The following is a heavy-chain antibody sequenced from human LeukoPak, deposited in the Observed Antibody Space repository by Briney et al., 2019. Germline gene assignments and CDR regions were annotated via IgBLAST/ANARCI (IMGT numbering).Heavy chain of an antibody. CDR1: GGTFSSYT. CDR3: ARDLGVGATYFDY. Sequence: SVKVSCKPSGGTFSSYTISRVRQAPGQGLEWMGRIIPILGIANYAQKFQGRVTITADKSTSTAYMELSSLRSEDTAVYYCARDLGVGATYFDYWGQGTLVTVSS. V-gene: IGHV1-69*04. CDR2: IIPILGIA. D-gene: IGHD1-26*01. J-gene: IGHJ4*02.